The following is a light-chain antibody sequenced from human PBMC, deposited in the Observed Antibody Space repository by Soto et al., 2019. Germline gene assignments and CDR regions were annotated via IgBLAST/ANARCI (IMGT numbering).Light chain of an antibody. V-gene: IGKV3-20*01. CDR3: QQYYISRT. CDR1: QSVSSRF. Sequence: EIVLTQSPGTLSLSPGERATLSCRASQSVSSRFLAWYQQKPGQAPRLVIHGASTRATGIPDRFSGSGSGTDFTLTICRLEPEDFAVYYCQQYYISRTFGQGTKVDIK. J-gene: IGKJ1*01. CDR2: GAS.